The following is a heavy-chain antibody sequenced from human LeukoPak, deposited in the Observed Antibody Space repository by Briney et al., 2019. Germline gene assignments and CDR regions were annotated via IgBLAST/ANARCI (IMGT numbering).Heavy chain of an antibody. CDR2: IYTSGST. Sequence: KSSETLSLTCTVSGGSISSYYWSWIRQPAGKGLEWIGRIYTSGSTNYNPSLKSRVTMSVDTSKNQFSLKLSSVTAADTAVYYCARDRYYDFWSGYYKPDGMDVWGQGTTVTVSS. J-gene: IGHJ6*02. CDR1: GGSISSYY. D-gene: IGHD3-3*01. V-gene: IGHV4-4*07. CDR3: ARDRYYDFWSGYYKPDGMDV.